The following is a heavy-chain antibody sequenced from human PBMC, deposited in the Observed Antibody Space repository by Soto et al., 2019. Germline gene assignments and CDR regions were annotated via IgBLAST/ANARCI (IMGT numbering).Heavy chain of an antibody. CDR1: GGSISSSSYY. CDR2: IYYSGST. Sequence: QLQLQESGPGLVKPSETLSLTCTVSGGSISSSSYYWGWIRQPPGEGLEWIGSIYYSGSTYYNPSLKSRVTISVDTSKHQFSLKLSSVTAADTAVYYCARRLYYDSSGFEGGGMDVWGQGTTVTVSS. CDR3: ARRLYYDSSGFEGGGMDV. D-gene: IGHD3-22*01. J-gene: IGHJ6*02. V-gene: IGHV4-39*01.